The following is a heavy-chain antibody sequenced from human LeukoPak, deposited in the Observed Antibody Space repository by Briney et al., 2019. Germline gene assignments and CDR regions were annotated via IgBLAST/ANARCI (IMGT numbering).Heavy chain of an antibody. Sequence: GGSLRLSCTASGFAFDEHGMSWVRQVPGKGLEWVSGINWSGGSTGYADPLRGRFTISRDNSKNTLYLQMNSLRAEDTAVYYCARASAYYYDSSGRYYFDYWGQGTLVTVSS. CDR3: ARASAYYYDSSGRYYFDY. J-gene: IGHJ4*02. D-gene: IGHD3-22*01. CDR2: INWSGGST. CDR1: GFAFDEHG. V-gene: IGHV3-20*04.